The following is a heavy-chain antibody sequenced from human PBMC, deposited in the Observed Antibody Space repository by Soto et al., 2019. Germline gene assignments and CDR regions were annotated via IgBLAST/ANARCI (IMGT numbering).Heavy chain of an antibody. CDR3: ARDRYVDTAMVLDY. Sequence: SETLSLTCTVSGGSISSYYWSWIRQPPGKGLEWIGYIYYSGSTNYNPSLKSRVTISVDTSKNQFSLKLSSVTAADTAVYYCARDRYVDTAMVLDYWGQGTLVTVS. V-gene: IGHV4-59*01. CDR2: IYYSGST. J-gene: IGHJ4*02. CDR1: GGSISSYY. D-gene: IGHD5-18*01.